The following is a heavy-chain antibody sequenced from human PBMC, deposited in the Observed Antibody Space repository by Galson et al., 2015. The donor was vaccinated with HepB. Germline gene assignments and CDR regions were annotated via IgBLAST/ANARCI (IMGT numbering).Heavy chain of an antibody. V-gene: IGHV1-69*13. D-gene: IGHD1-26*01. J-gene: IGHJ4*02. CDR3: ARLISKSGSLTGANDY. CDR1: GGTFSSYA. CDR2: IIPIFGTA. Sequence: SVTVSCKASGGTFSSYAISWVRQAPGQGLEWMGGIIPIFGTANYAQKFQGRVTITADESTSTAYMELSSLRSEDTAVYYCARLISKSGSLTGANDYWGQGTLVTVSS.